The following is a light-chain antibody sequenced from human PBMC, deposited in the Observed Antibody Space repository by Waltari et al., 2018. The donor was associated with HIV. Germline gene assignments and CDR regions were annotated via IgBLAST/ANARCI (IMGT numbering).Light chain of an antibody. CDR1: LDISND. V-gene: IGKV1-6*01. CDR3: LQDYNYPWT. CDR2: GAF. J-gene: IGKJ1*01. Sequence: AIQLSPSPSSLSASVVDTVTIACRESLDISNDLGWDQQKPGKGPNLLIYGAFNLVGRVQSRFSGSGSGTDVTLTISSLQPEDFATYYCLQDYNYPWTFGQGTKVEFK.